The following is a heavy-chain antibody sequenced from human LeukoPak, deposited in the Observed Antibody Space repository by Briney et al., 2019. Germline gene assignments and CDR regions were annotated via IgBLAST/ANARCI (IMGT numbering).Heavy chain of an antibody. CDR1: GYTFTSYA. V-gene: IGHV7-4-1*02. CDR3: AMGITMVRGVIFDY. CDR2: INTNTGNP. J-gene: IGHJ4*02. D-gene: IGHD3-10*01. Sequence: ASVKVPCKASGYTFTSYAMNWVRQAPGQGLEWMGWINTNTGNPTYAQGFTGRFVFSLDTSVSTAYLQISSLKAEDTAVYYCAMGITMVRGVIFDYWGQGTLVTVSS.